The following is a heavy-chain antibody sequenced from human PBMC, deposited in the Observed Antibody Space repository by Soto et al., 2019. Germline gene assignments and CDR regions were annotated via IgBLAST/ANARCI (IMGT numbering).Heavy chain of an antibody. CDR2: IYSSGST. D-gene: IGHD3-10*01. CDR3: ASAGVWFGELSSYYYYGMDV. V-gene: IGHV4-39*01. Sequence: SETLSLTCTVSGGSIGGSNYFWGWIRQSPGTGLEWLGTIYSSGSTYYNPSLKSRITMSLDTSKNQFSLNLGSVTAAATAVYYCASAGVWFGELSSYYYYGMDVWGQGTTVTVSS. J-gene: IGHJ6*02. CDR1: GGSIGGSNYF.